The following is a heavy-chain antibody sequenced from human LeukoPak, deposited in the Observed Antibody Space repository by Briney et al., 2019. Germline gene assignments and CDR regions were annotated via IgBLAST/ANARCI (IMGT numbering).Heavy chain of an antibody. V-gene: IGHV3-30*02. CDR2: IRYDGGIK. D-gene: IGHD3-10*02. Sequence: GGSLRLSCAASGFTFSNYGMHWVRQPPGKGLEWVAFIRYDGGIKHYADSVKGRFTISRDNSKNTLYLQMISLRAEDTAVYYCAELGITMIGGVWGKGTTVTISS. CDR1: GFTFSNYG. CDR3: AELGITMIGGV. J-gene: IGHJ6*04.